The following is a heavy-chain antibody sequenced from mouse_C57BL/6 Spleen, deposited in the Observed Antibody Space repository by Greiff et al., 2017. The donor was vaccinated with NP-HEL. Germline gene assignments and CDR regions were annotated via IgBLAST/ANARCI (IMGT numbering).Heavy chain of an antibody. CDR2: IWRGGST. V-gene: IGHV2-5*01. Sequence: QVQLQQSGPGLVQPSQSLSITCTVSGFSLTSYGVHWVRQSPGKGLEWLGVIWRGGSTDYNAAFMSRLSITKDNSKSPVFFKMNSLQADDTAIYYCAKGTTVVAYYAMDYWGQGTSVTVSS. D-gene: IGHD1-1*01. CDR1: GFSLTSYG. CDR3: AKGTTVVAYYAMDY. J-gene: IGHJ4*01.